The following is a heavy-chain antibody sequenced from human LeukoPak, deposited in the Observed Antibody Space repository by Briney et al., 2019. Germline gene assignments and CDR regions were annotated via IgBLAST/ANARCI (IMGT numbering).Heavy chain of an antibody. CDR3: ARDWLYCSSNSCYSFFDY. CDR2: IYYSGST. CDR1: GGSISSGGYY. V-gene: IGHV4-31*03. D-gene: IGHD2-2*01. J-gene: IGHJ4*02. Sequence: KPSQTLSLTCTVSGGSISSGGYYWSWIRQHPGKGLEWIGYIYYSGSTYYNPSLKSRVTISVDTSKNQFSLKLSSVTAADTAVYYCARDWLYCSSNSCYSFFDYWGQGTLVTVSS.